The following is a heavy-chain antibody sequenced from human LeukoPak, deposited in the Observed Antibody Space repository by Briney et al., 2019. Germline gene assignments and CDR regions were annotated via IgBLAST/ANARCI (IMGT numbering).Heavy chain of an antibody. J-gene: IGHJ4*02. D-gene: IGHD6-19*01. Sequence: GGSLRLSCAASGFTFSSYSVNWVRQAPGKGLEWVSYIRSSSNIIYYADSVKGRFTISRDNTKNSLYLQMNSLRAEDTAVYYCVRNLAVAGTCFDSWGQGTLVTVSS. CDR3: VRNLAVAGTCFDS. V-gene: IGHV3-48*04. CDR1: GFTFSSYS. CDR2: IRSSSNII.